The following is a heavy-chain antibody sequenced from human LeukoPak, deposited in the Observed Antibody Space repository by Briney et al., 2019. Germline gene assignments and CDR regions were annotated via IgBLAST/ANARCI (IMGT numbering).Heavy chain of an antibody. Sequence: PGRSLRLSCAASGFTFSIYGMHWVRQAPGKGLEWVAVIWYDGSNKYYADSVKGRFTISRDNSKNTLYLQMNSLRAEDTAVYYCAREGDSSGWWLDYYYGMDVWGQGTTVTVSS. CDR1: GFTFSIYG. J-gene: IGHJ6*02. CDR2: IWYDGSNK. D-gene: IGHD6-19*01. V-gene: IGHV3-33*01. CDR3: AREGDSSGWWLDYYYGMDV.